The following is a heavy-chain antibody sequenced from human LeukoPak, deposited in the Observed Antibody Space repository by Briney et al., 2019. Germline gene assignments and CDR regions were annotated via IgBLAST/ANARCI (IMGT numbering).Heavy chain of an antibody. CDR2: INGNGRNI. CDR1: GFTFSSYW. J-gene: IGHJ4*02. V-gene: IGHV3-74*01. D-gene: IGHD4-11*01. CDR3: ARWGYYSNYDY. Sequence: GGSLRLSCVASGFTFSSYWMHWVRQDPRKGLVWVSRINGNGRNINYADSVRGRFTISRDNAKNTLYLQMGSLRAEDMAVYYCARWGYYSNYDYWGQGTLVTVSP.